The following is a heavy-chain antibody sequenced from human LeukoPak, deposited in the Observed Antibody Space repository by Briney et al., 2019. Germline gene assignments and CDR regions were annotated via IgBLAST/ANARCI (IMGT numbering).Heavy chain of an antibody. J-gene: IGHJ5*02. CDR1: GFTFSNAW. CDR3: TTEYYYDSSGYSLNWSDP. V-gene: IGHV3-15*01. D-gene: IGHD3-22*01. CDR2: IKSITDGGTT. Sequence: GRSLRLSCAASGFTFSNAWMSWVRQAPGKGLEWVGRIKSITDGGTTDYAAPVKGRFTISRDDSKNTLYLQMNSLKTEDTAVYYFTTEYYYDSSGYSLNWSDPWGQGTLVTVSS.